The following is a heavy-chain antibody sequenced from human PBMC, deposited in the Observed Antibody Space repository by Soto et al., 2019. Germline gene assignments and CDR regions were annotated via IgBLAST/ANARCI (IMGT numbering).Heavy chain of an antibody. Sequence: EVQLVESGGGLVQPGGSLRLSCAASGFTVSRNYMSWVRQAPGKGLEWVSVIYSGGSTYYADSVKGRFTISRDNSKNTLYLQMNSLRADDMAVYYCARGRDGYNYPFDYWGQGTLVTVSS. CDR3: ARGRDGYNYPFDY. CDR2: IYSGGST. CDR1: GFTVSRNY. V-gene: IGHV3-66*01. J-gene: IGHJ4*02. D-gene: IGHD5-12*01.